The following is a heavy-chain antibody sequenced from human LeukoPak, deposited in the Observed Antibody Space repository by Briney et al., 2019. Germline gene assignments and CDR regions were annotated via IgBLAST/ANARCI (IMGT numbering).Heavy chain of an antibody. CDR3: AREVSEGFDF. Sequence: GGSLRLSCVVSDFTLSSHGMHWVRQAPGKGLEWVAVISSDGGEKSYADSVKGRFAISRDNAKNSLYLQMNSLRAEDTALYYCAREVSEGFDFWGQGTLVTVSS. V-gene: IGHV3-30*03. CDR2: ISSDGGEK. D-gene: IGHD3-22*01. CDR1: DFTLSSHG. J-gene: IGHJ4*02.